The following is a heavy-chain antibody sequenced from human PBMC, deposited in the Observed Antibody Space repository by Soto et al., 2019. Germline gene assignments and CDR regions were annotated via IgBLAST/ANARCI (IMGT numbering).Heavy chain of an antibody. CDR1: GGTFRTYA. J-gene: IGHJ6*02. Sequence: QVQLLQSGAEVKKPGSSVRVSCEASGGTFRTYAISWVRQAPGPGLEWMGEIIPIFGKVNYAQKFQGRVTITADESTTTVYMDLRSLTSEDTAVYYCAKGAVAGTPTSYYYYGMDVWGQGTTVTVS. CDR2: IIPIFGKV. V-gene: IGHV1-69*12. D-gene: IGHD6-19*01. CDR3: AKGAVAGTPTSYYYYGMDV.